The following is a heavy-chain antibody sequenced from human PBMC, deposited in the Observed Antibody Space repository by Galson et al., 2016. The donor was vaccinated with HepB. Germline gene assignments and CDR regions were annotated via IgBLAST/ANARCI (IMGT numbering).Heavy chain of an antibody. J-gene: IGHJ4*02. CDR3: TRDVQFRFDH. V-gene: IGHV1-46*01. CDR1: GYRFTHYY. Sequence: SVKVSCKASGYRFTHYYLHWVRQAPGQGLEWVGIMNPSGGSPNYAQRFQGRVTMTTDTSSNTAFMELSSLKSDDTAVYYCTRDVQFRFDHWGQGTLVTVSS. CDR2: MNPSGGSP. D-gene: IGHD4-11*01.